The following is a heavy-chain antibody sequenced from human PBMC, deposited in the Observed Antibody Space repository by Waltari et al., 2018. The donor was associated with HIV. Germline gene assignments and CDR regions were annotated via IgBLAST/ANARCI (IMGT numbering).Heavy chain of an antibody. CDR3: ARGEDISLTHLPPGFRLEF. V-gene: IGHV1-2*06. Sequence: QTLLLQSASQVKTPGASVTLSCKVSGDRFTTYFLYSLRQAPGQGFEWLGRINPDSGDTTYSQTFKTRVTMTRDTSSASTYMELTRLTSADTAIYFCARGEDISLTHLPPGFRLEFWGHGTLVTVSS. D-gene: IGHD5-12*01. J-gene: IGHJ4*01. CDR1: GDRFTTYF. CDR2: INPDSGDT.